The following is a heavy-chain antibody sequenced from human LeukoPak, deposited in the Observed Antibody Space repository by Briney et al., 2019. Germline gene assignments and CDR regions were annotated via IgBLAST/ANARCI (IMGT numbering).Heavy chain of an antibody. CDR3: ARHLRRGGDFDY. J-gene: IGHJ4*02. CDR2: FIPIFGGA. D-gene: IGHD2-15*01. Sequence: SVKVSCKASGYTFTSYGISWVRQAPGQGLEWMGGFIPIFGGAKYAQKFQGRLTITTDDSTSTTYMELSSLTSEDTAVYYCARHLRRGGDFDYWGQGTLVTVSS. CDR1: GYTFTSYG. V-gene: IGHV1-69*05.